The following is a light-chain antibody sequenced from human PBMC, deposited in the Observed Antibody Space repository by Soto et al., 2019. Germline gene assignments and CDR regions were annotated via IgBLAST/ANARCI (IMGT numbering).Light chain of an antibody. CDR3: QQSYSTPRT. Sequence: DLQMTQSPSSLSTSVGDRVTITCRASQSISSYLNWYQQKPGKGPKLLISVASSLQSGVPSRFSGSGSGTDFTLTISSLQPEDFATYYCQQSYSTPRTFGQGTKVEIK. V-gene: IGKV1-39*01. J-gene: IGKJ2*01. CDR2: VAS. CDR1: QSISSY.